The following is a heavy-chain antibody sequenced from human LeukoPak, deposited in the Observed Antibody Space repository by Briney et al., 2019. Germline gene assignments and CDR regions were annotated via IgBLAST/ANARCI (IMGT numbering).Heavy chain of an antibody. CDR3: ARDWTTVVTRGSLYYFDY. Sequence: GASVKVSCKASGYTFTSYGISWVRQAPGQGLEWMGWISAYNGNTNYAQKLQGRVTMTTDTSTSTAYMELRSLRSDDTAVYYCARDWTTVVTRGSLYYFDYWGQGTLVTVSS. CDR1: GYTFTSYG. CDR2: ISAYNGNT. J-gene: IGHJ4*02. V-gene: IGHV1-18*01. D-gene: IGHD4-23*01.